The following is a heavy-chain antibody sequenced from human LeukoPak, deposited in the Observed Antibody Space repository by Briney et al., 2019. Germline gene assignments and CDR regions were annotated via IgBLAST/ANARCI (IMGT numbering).Heavy chain of an antibody. Sequence: PTGGSLRLSCAASGFTFSSYAMSWVRPAPGKGLEWVSAISGSGGSTYYADSVKGRFTISRDNSKNTLYLQMNSLRAEDTAVYYCAKLGSSGLFNYWGQGTLVTVSS. J-gene: IGHJ4*02. D-gene: IGHD6-19*01. V-gene: IGHV3-23*01. CDR1: GFTFSSYA. CDR3: AKLGSSGLFNY. CDR2: ISGSGGST.